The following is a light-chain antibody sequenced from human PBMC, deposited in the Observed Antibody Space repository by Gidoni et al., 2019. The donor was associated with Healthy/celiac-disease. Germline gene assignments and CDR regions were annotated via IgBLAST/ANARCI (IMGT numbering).Light chain of an antibody. CDR3: QAWDSSTVV. J-gene: IGLJ2*01. V-gene: IGLV3-1*01. Sequence: SYELTPPPPVSVPPGQTASIPCSGDKLGDKYACWYQQKPGQSPVLVIYQDSKRPSGIPERFSGSNSGNTATLTISGTQAMDEADYYCQAWDSSTVVFGGGTKLTVL. CDR1: KLGDKY. CDR2: QDS.